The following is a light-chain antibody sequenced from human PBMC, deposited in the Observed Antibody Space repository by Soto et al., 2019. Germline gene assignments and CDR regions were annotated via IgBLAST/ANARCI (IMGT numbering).Light chain of an antibody. V-gene: IGKV1-5*03. CDR2: KAS. CDR1: QSVTNW. J-gene: IGKJ1*01. Sequence: DIQMTQSPSTLSASVGDRVTITCRASQSVTNWLAWYQQKPGKAPNLLIYKASSLESGVPSRFSGSGSGTEFTLTISSLQPDDVATYYCQQYYLYSRTFGQGTKVEIK. CDR3: QQYYLYSRT.